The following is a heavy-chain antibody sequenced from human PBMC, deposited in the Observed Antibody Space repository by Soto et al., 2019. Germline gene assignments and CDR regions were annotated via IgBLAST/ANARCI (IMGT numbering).Heavy chain of an antibody. Sequence: QVQLVQSGAEVKKPGASVKVSCRASGYTFTSYGISWVRQAAGQGLEWMGWISAYNGNTDYAQKLQGRVTMTPDTPPSKAYMELRSLRSDETAVYYCARDPNYYGSGSYDAFDIWGQGTMVTVSS. D-gene: IGHD3-10*01. CDR1: GYTFTSYG. CDR3: ARDPNYYGSGSYDAFDI. V-gene: IGHV1-18*04. CDR2: ISAYNGNT. J-gene: IGHJ3*02.